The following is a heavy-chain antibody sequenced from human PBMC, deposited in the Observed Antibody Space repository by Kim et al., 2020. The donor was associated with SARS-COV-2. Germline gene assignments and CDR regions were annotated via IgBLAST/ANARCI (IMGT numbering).Heavy chain of an antibody. D-gene: IGHD5-18*01. Sequence: SVKVSCKASGGTFSSYAISWVRQAPGQGLEWMGRIIPILGIANYAQKFQGRVTITADKSTSTAYMELSSLRSEDTAVYYCARSLIDTAMAPNTNSYYYYGIDVWGQGTTVTVSS. V-gene: IGHV1-69*04. J-gene: IGHJ6*02. CDR2: IIPILGIA. CDR3: ARSLIDTAMAPNTNSYYYYGIDV. CDR1: GGTFSSYA.